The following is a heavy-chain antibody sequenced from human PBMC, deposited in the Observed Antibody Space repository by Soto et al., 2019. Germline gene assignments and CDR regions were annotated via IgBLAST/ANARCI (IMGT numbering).Heavy chain of an antibody. Sequence: SETLSLTCTVSGGSISSSRYYWGWIRQPTGKGLEWIGSIYYSGSTYYNPSLKSRVTISVDTSKNQFSLKLSSVTAADTAVYYCARNSRVTMVRGVKFWFDPWGQGTLVTVSS. CDR1: GGSISSSRYY. J-gene: IGHJ5*02. CDR3: ARNSRVTMVRGVKFWFDP. CDR2: IYYSGST. D-gene: IGHD3-10*01. V-gene: IGHV4-39*01.